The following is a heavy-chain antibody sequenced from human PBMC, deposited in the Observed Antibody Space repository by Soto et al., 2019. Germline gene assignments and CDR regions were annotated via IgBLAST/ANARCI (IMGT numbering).Heavy chain of an antibody. V-gene: IGHV1-46*03. Sequence: ASVKVSCKAPGGTFTSYYMHWVRQAPGQGLEWMGIINPSGGSTSYAQKFQGRVTMTRDTSTSTVYMELSSLRSEDTAVYYCASHGRITMVRGAITRYYYYMDVWGKGTTVTVSS. D-gene: IGHD3-10*01. CDR2: INPSGGST. CDR1: GGTFTSYY. J-gene: IGHJ6*03. CDR3: ASHGRITMVRGAITRYYYYMDV.